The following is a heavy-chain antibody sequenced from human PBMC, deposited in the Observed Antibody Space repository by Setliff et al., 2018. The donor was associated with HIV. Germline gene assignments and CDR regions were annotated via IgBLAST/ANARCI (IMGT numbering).Heavy chain of an antibody. CDR3: AKGPPDIPDFWSGYVAPEGMNWLDP. CDR1: GYSISSGHY. CDR2: IYHSGST. Sequence: SETLSLTCGVSGYSISSGHYWGWIRRPPGKGLEWIGSIYHSGSTYYNPSLKSRVTMSVDTSKNQFSLKLSSVTAADTAVYYCAKGPPDIPDFWSGYVAPEGMNWLDPWGQGTLVTVSS. J-gene: IGHJ5*02. D-gene: IGHD3-3*01. V-gene: IGHV4-38-2*01.